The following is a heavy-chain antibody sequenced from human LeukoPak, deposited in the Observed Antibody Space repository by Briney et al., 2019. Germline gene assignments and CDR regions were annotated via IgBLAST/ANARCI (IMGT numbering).Heavy chain of an antibody. CDR2: IWYDGSIK. J-gene: IGHJ6*02. V-gene: IGHV3-33*01. D-gene: IGHD4-11*01. CDR1: EFTFSAYG. Sequence: GRSLRLSCAASEFTFSAYGMHWVRQAPGKGLEWVAVIWYDGSIKYYADSVKGRFTISRDDSQNTLYLQMNSLRAEDTAVYYCARDPSNYYYYGMDVWGQGTTVTVSS. CDR3: ARDPSNYYYYGMDV.